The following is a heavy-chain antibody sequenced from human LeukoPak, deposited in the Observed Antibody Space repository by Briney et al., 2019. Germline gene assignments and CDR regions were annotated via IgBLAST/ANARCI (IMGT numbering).Heavy chain of an antibody. D-gene: IGHD6-19*01. V-gene: IGHV3-21*01. CDR1: GFSFSSYS. J-gene: IGHJ3*02. CDR2: ISTSSSYI. Sequence: GGSLRLSCAASGFSFSSYSMNWVRQAPGKGLEWVSSISTSSSYIYYADSVKGRFAISRDNAKKSLYLQMNSLRADDTAVYYCARGASVVAGNDNAFDIWGQGTMVTVSS. CDR3: ARGASVVAGNDNAFDI.